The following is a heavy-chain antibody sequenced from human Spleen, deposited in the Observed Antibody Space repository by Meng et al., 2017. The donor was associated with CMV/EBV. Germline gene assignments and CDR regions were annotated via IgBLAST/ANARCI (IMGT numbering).Heavy chain of an antibody. CDR1: GFIFSDHY. V-gene: IGHV3-72*01. J-gene: IGHJ4*02. CDR3: VRGYNSFDS. Sequence: GESLKISCAASGFIFSDHYMDWVRQAPGKGLEWVGRSRNKANRYTTEYAASVKGRFTISRDESENSLYLQMNSLKTEDTAVFYCVRGYNSFDSWGQGTLVTVSS. D-gene: IGHD1-1*01. CDR2: SRNKANRYTT.